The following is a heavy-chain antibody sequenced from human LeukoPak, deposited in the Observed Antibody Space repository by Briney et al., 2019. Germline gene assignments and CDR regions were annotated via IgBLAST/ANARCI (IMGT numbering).Heavy chain of an antibody. Sequence: GGSLRLSCAASGFTFDDYATHWVRQAPGKGLEWVSGISWNSGGIDYADSVKGRFTISRDNAKNSLYLQMNSLRAEDTAIYYCTRVGYIDEGIDYWGQGTLVTVSS. V-gene: IGHV3-9*01. CDR2: ISWNSGGI. J-gene: IGHJ4*02. CDR3: TRVGYIDEGIDY. CDR1: GFTFDDYA. D-gene: IGHD5-24*01.